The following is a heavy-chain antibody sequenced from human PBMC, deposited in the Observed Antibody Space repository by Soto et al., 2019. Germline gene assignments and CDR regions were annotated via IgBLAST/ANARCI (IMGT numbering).Heavy chain of an antibody. CDR1: GYTFTSYA. J-gene: IGHJ3*02. CDR2: INAGNGNT. CDR3: ARVLGYCSGGSRYHDAFDI. V-gene: IGHV1-3*01. Sequence: QVQLVQSGAEVKKPGASVKVSCKASGYTFTSYAMHWVRQAPGQRLEWMGWINAGNGNTKYSQKFQGRVTITRDTSASTAYMELSSLRSEDTDVYYCARVLGYCSGGSRYHDAFDIWGQGTMVTVSS. D-gene: IGHD2-15*01.